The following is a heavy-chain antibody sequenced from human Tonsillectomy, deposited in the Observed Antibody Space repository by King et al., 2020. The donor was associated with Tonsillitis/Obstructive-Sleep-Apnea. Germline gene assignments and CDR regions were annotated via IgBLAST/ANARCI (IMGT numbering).Heavy chain of an antibody. CDR2: MNWNGGSI. CDR3: ARGTSSGLMLAFDY. J-gene: IGHJ4*02. D-gene: IGHD6-19*01. CDR1: GFNFVDYG. Sequence: VQLVESGGGVVRPGGSLRLSCTASGFNFVDYGMSWVRQVPGKGLEWVSGMNWNGGSISYADSVKGRFTISRDNGKNSLYLQMNSLRAEDTAFYYCARGTSSGLMLAFDYWGQGTLVTVSS. V-gene: IGHV3-20*04.